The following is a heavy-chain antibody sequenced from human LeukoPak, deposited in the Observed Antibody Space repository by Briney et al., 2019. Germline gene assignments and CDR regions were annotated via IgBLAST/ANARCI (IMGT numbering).Heavy chain of an antibody. D-gene: IGHD3-22*01. CDR2: IRYDGSNK. V-gene: IGHV3-30*02. J-gene: IGHJ4*02. Sequence: PGGSLRLSCAASGFTFSSYGMHWVRQAPGKGLEWVAFIRYDGSNKYYADSVKGRFTISRDNSKNTLYLQMNSLRAEDTAVYSCAKDRGYYFDYWGQGTLVTVSS. CDR1: GFTFSSYG. CDR3: AKDRGYYFDY.